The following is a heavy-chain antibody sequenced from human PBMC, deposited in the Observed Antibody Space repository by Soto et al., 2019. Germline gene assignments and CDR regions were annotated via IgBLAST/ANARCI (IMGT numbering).Heavy chain of an antibody. D-gene: IGHD2-21*02. CDR3: ARSEDCGVDCYYFDY. CDR1: GGTFSSYA. V-gene: IGHV1-69*12. Sequence: QVQLVQSGAEVKKPGSSVKVSCKASGGTFSSYAISWVRQVPGQGLEWMGGIIPIFGTANYAQKFQGRVTITADESTSTAYMELSSLRSEDTVVYYCARSEDCGVDCYYFDYWGQGTLVTVSS. CDR2: IIPIFGTA. J-gene: IGHJ4*02.